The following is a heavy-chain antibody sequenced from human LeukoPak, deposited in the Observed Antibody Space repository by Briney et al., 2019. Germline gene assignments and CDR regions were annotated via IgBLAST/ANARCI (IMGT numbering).Heavy chain of an antibody. D-gene: IGHD1-1*01. V-gene: IGHV1-2*02. CDR2: LRGDTGDT. CDR3: ARVRDNACDY. Sequence: ASVTVSCKTSGYMVSDYYMHWVRQAPGQALEWMGWLRGDTGDTDSPQKFKGRVTMTRDTATNTAYMQLSRLTYDDTAIYFCARVRDNACDYWGQGTLVTVSS. J-gene: IGHJ4*02. CDR1: GYMVSDYY.